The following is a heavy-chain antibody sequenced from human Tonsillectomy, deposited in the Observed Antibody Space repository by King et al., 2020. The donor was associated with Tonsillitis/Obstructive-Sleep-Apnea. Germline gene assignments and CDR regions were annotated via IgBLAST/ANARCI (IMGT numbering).Heavy chain of an antibody. V-gene: IGHV4-59*01. CDR3: AREGAVMNAFDI. J-gene: IGHJ3*02. CDR1: GGSISGYY. D-gene: IGHD2-8*01. Sequence: QLQESGPGLVKPSETLSLTCTVSGGSISGYYWSWIRQPPGKGLEGIAYIYYSGGTNYNPSLKSRVTISVDTSKSKFSLKLSSVPAADTAVYYCAREGAVMNAFDIWGQGTMVTVSS. CDR2: IYYSGGT.